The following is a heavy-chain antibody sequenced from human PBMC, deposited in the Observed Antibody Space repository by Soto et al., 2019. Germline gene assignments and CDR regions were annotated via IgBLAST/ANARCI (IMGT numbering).Heavy chain of an antibody. V-gene: IGHV4-39*01. CDR2: MFYSGAT. J-gene: IGHJ5*02. D-gene: IGHD2-15*01. CDR1: GGSISDISYC. Sequence: TLSLTCTVSGGSISDISYCWGWIRQPPGKGLQWIGCMFYSGATYYNPSLKNRVTLSVDTSNNEFSLKLVSVTAPDTAVYYCARHKSGSDWLDPWGQGTLVTVSS. CDR3: ARHKSGSDWLDP.